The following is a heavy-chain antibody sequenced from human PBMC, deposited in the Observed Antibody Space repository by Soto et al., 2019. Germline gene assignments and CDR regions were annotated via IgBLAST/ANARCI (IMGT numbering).Heavy chain of an antibody. CDR2: ISYRGTP. CDR3: ARVSATGTRWFDP. D-gene: IGHD6-13*01. CDR1: GGSFSSGAYY. V-gene: IGHV4-31*03. Sequence: QVQLQESGPGLVKPSQNLSLTCTVSGGSFSSGAYYWSWVRRHPGMGLEWLGYISYRGTPYYNPSLKSRLTISVDASKNQFARRLSSVTAADTAVYYCARVSATGTRWFDPWGQGTLVNVSS. J-gene: IGHJ5*02.